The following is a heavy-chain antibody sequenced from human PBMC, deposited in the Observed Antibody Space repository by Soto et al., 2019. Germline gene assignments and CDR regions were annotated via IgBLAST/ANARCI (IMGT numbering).Heavy chain of an antibody. V-gene: IGHV4-34*01. J-gene: IGHJ5*02. D-gene: IGHD1-7*01. CDR1: GGSFSGYY. Sequence: TLSLTCAVYGGSFSGYYWSWIRQPPGKGLEWIGEINHSGSTNYNPSLKSRVTISVDASKNQFSLKLSSVTAADTAVYYCARGHITGTHNKVGGNCFDPWGQGTLVTVSS. CDR2: INHSGST. CDR3: ARGHITGTHNKVGGNCFDP.